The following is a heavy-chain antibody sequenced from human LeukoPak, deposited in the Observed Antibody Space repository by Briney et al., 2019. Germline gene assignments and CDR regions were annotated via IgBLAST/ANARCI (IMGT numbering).Heavy chain of an antibody. CDR2: ISGSSTYI. CDR3: ARDGCGGDCYLADY. J-gene: IGHJ4*02. V-gene: IGHV3-21*01. Sequence: GGSLRLSCAASGFTFSSYSMNWVRQAPGKGLEWVSSISGSSTYIYYADSVKGRITISRDDSKNTLYLQMNSLRAEDTAVYYCARDGCGGDCYLADYWGQGTLVTVSS. CDR1: GFTFSSYS. D-gene: IGHD2-21*02.